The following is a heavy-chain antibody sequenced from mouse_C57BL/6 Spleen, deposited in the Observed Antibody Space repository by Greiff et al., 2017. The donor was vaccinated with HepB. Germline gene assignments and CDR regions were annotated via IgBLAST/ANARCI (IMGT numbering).Heavy chain of an antibody. CDR2: ISYDGSN. V-gene: IGHV3-6*01. D-gene: IGHD2-12*01. Sequence: VQLKESGPGLVKPSQSLSLTCSVTGYSITSGYYWNWIRQFPGNKLEWMGYISYDGSNNYNPSLKNRISITRDTSKNQFFLKLNSVTTEDTATYYGARDYSHGFAYWGQGTLVTVSA. CDR1: GYSITSGYY. CDR3: ARDYSHGFAY. J-gene: IGHJ3*01.